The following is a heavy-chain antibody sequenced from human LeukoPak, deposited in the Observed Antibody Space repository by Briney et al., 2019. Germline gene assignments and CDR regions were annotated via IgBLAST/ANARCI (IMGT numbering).Heavy chain of an antibody. J-gene: IGHJ5*02. D-gene: IGHD3-22*01. CDR3: AREAYYDSSGYYQGNWFDP. V-gene: IGHV4-4*07. CDR1: GGSISSYY. CDR2: IYTSGST. Sequence: TSETLSLTCTVSGGSISSYYWSWIRQPAGKGLEWIGRIYTSGSTNYNPSLKSRVTMSVDTSKNQSSLKLSSVTAADTAVYYCAREAYYDSSGYYQGNWFDPWGQGTLVTVSS.